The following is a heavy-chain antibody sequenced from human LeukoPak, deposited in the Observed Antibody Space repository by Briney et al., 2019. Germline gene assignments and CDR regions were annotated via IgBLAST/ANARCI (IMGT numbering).Heavy chain of an antibody. Sequence: ASVKVSCKASGGTFSSYAISWVRQAPGQGLEWMGGIIPIFGTANYAQKFQGRVTITADESTSTAYMELSSLRSEDTAVYYCAREPGRNPRGNSRWFDPWGQGTLVTVSS. CDR1: GGTFSSYA. J-gene: IGHJ5*02. CDR3: AREPGRNPRGNSRWFDP. CDR2: IIPIFGTA. V-gene: IGHV1-69*13. D-gene: IGHD4-23*01.